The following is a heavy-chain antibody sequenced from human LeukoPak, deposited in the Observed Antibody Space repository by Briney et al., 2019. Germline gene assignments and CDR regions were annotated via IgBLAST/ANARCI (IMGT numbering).Heavy chain of an antibody. Sequence: SETLSLTCTVSGGSISCYYWSWIRQPPGKGLEWIGYIYYSGSTNYNPSLKSRVTISVDTSKNQFSLKLSSVTAADTAVYYCARDRTPNGYSSGWRIWGQGTMVTVSS. V-gene: IGHV4-59*01. CDR3: ARDRTPNGYSSGWRI. CDR1: GGSISCYY. D-gene: IGHD6-19*01. J-gene: IGHJ3*02. CDR2: IYYSGST.